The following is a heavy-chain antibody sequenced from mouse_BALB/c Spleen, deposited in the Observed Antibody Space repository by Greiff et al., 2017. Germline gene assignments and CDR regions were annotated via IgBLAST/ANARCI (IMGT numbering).Heavy chain of an antibody. CDR2: INSNGGST. Sequence: EVKLVESGGGLVQPGGSLKLSCAASGFTFSSYGMSWVRQTPDKRLELVATINSNGGSTYYPDSVKGRFTISRDNAKNTLYLQMSSLKSEDTAMYYCARGGGYDPYYFDYWGQGTTLTVSS. V-gene: IGHV5-6-3*01. D-gene: IGHD1-2*01. CDR1: GFTFSSYG. J-gene: IGHJ2*01. CDR3: ARGGGYDPYYFDY.